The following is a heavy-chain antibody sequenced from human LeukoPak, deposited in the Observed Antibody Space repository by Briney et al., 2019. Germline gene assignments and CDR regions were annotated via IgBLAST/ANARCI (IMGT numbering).Heavy chain of an antibody. V-gene: IGHV4-61*02. CDR3: ARDGLYSSGWSDAFDI. J-gene: IGHJ3*02. CDR2: IYTSGST. CDR1: GGSISSGSYY. Sequence: SQTLSLICTASGGSISSGSYYWSWIRQPAGKGLEWIGRIYTSGSTNYNPSLKSRVTISVDTSKNQFSLKLSSVTAADTAVYYCARDGLYSSGWSDAFDIWGQGTMVTVSS. D-gene: IGHD6-19*01.